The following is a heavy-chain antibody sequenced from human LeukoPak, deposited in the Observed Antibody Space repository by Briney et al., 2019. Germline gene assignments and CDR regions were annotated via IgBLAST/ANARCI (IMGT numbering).Heavy chain of an antibody. CDR3: ARDGTDY. D-gene: IGHD1-26*01. Sequence: GGSLRLSCAASGFTFSTYAMHWVRQAPGKGLEYVSFISSNGGSTYYVNSVKGRSTISRDNSKNTLYLQMGSLRAEDMAVYYCARDGTDYWGQGTLVTVSS. CDR1: GFTFSTYA. J-gene: IGHJ4*02. V-gene: IGHV3-64*01. CDR2: ISSNGGST.